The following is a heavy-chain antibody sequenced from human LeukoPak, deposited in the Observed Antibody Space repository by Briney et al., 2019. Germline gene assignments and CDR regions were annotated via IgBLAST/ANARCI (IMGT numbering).Heavy chain of an antibody. J-gene: IGHJ3*02. CDR1: GYSFTSYW. V-gene: IGHV5-51*01. Sequence: GESLKISCKGSGYSFTSYWIGWVRQMPGKGLEWMGIIYPGDSDTRYSPSFQDQVTISADKSISTAYLQWSSLKASDTAMYYCARSTYYDFWSGQLSDAFDIRGQGTMVTVSS. CDR3: ARSTYYDFWSGQLSDAFDI. CDR2: IYPGDSDT. D-gene: IGHD3-3*01.